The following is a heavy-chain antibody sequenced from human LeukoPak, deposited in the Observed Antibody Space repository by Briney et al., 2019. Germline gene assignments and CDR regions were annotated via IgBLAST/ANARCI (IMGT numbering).Heavy chain of an antibody. V-gene: IGHV1-69*06. J-gene: IGHJ4*02. CDR3: ARDHPRCSGGSCPFDY. CDR2: IIPIFGTA. CDR1: GGTFSSYA. D-gene: IGHD2-15*01. Sequence: ASVKVSCKASGGTFSSYAISWVRQAPGRGLEWMGGIIPIFGTANYAQKFQGRITITADKSTSTAYMELSSLRSEDTAVYYCARDHPRCSGGSCPFDYWGQGTLVTVSS.